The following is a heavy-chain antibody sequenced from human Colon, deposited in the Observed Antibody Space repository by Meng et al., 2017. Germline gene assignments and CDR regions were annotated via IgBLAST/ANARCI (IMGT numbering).Heavy chain of an antibody. CDR2: ISSDGSST. Sequence: EVEWVESGGGLVQPGGSLRLSCAASGFTFSSYWMHWVRQTPGEGLVWVSRISSDGSSTSYADSVRGRFTISRDNAKNTLYLQMNSLRAEDTAVYYCTRGYLDIGDYWGHGSLVTVSS. CDR3: TRGYLDIGDY. V-gene: IGHV3-74*01. CDR1: GFTFSSYW. J-gene: IGHJ4*01. D-gene: IGHD2-15*01.